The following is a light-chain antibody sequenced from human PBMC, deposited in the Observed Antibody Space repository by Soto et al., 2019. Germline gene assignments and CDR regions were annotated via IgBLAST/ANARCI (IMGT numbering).Light chain of an antibody. CDR1: QGLVHSDGNTY. V-gene: IGKV2-30*02. Sequence: DVVMTQFPLSLPVTLGQPASISCRSSQGLVHSDGNTYLNWFQQRPGQSPRRLIDKVSNRNPGVPDKFKGSVSGTDITLKIRRVEAEDVGVYYCMRGTHWPLTFGQRTKVEIK. CDR2: KVS. CDR3: MRGTHWPLT. J-gene: IGKJ1*01.